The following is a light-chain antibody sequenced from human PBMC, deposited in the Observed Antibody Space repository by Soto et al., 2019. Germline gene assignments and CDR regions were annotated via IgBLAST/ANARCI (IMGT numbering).Light chain of an antibody. V-gene: IGLV2-8*01. Sequence: QSVLTQPPSASGSPGQSVTISCTGTSSDVGGYNYVSWYQQHPGKAPKLMIYEVSKRPSGVPDRFSGSKSGNTASLTVSVLQSEDEADYYCSSYAGRNNWVFGGGTKLTVL. CDR3: SSYAGRNNWV. CDR2: EVS. J-gene: IGLJ2*01. CDR1: SSDVGGYNY.